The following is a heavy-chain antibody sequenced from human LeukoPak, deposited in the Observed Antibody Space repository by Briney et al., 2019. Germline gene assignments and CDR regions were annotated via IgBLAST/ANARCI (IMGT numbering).Heavy chain of an antibody. Sequence: GALVKVSCKASGYTFTSYDINWVRQATGQGLEWMGWMNPNSGNTGYAQKFQGRVTMTRNTSISTAYMELSSLRSEDTAVYYCARGGRHYYDSSGYVNWFDPWGQGTLVTVSS. CDR1: GYTFTSYD. V-gene: IGHV1-8*01. CDR2: MNPNSGNT. J-gene: IGHJ5*02. CDR3: ARGGRHYYDSSGYVNWFDP. D-gene: IGHD3-22*01.